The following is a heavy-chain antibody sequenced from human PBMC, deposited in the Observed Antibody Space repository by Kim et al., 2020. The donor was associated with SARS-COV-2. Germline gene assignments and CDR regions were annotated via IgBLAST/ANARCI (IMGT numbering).Heavy chain of an antibody. V-gene: IGHV1-3*01. CDR3: ARDPAAANYFDY. J-gene: IGHJ4*02. D-gene: IGHD2-2*01. Sequence: ASVKVSCKASGYTFTSYAMHWVRQAPGQRLEWMGWINAGNGNTKYSQKFQGRVTITSDTSASTAYMELSSLRSEDTAVYYCARDPAAANYFDYWGQGTLVTVAS. CDR1: GYTFTSYA. CDR2: INAGNGNT.